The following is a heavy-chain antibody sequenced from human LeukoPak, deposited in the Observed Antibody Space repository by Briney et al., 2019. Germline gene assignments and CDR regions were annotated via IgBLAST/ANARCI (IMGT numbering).Heavy chain of an antibody. J-gene: IGHJ6*02. V-gene: IGHV4-30-2*01. CDR1: GGSISSGGYS. D-gene: IGHD5-18*01. CDR2: IYHSGST. Sequence: SETLSLTCAVSGGSISSGGYSWSWIRQPPGKGLEWIGYIYHSGSTYYNPSLKSRVTISADRSKNQFSLKLSSVTAADTAVYYCARGAMDDYYYYGMDVWGQGTTVTVSS. CDR3: ARGAMDDYYYYGMDV.